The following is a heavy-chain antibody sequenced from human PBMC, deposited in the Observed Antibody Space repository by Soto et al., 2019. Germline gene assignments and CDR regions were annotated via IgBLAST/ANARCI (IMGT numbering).Heavy chain of an antibody. CDR3: ARGTDAYKTGNY. Sequence: PLETLCLSCAVSGGSISGNDGCRCVRQPPGKGLEWIGEIYQSGNTNYNPSLKSRGTLSVDTSKKQFSLKLSSVTAADTAIYYCARGTDAYKTGNYWGQGTLVTVSS. J-gene: IGHJ4*02. CDR1: GGSISGNDG. CDR2: IYQSGNT. D-gene: IGHD1-1*01. V-gene: IGHV4-4*02.